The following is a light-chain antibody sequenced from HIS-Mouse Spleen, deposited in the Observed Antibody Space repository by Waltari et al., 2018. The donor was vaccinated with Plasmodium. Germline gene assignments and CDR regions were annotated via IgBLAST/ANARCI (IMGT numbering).Light chain of an antibody. Sequence: SYELTQPPSVSVSPGQTASITCSGDKLGDKYACWYQQKPGQSPVLVIYQDSKRPSGIPARFFGSNSENTATLTIIGTQAMDEADYYCQAWDSSTDYVFGTGTKVTVL. CDR3: QAWDSSTDYV. V-gene: IGLV3-1*01. CDR1: KLGDKY. J-gene: IGLJ1*01. CDR2: QDS.